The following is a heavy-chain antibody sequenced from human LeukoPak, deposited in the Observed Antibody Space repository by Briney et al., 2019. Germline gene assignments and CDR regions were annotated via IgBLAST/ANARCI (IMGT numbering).Heavy chain of an antibody. D-gene: IGHD3-16*01. J-gene: IGHJ4*02. V-gene: IGHV3-21*01. CDR3: ARDALTYYDYVWGSFNLPDY. Sequence: GGSLRLSCAASGFTFSSYSMNWVRQAPGKGLEWVSSISSSSSYIYYADSVKGRFTISRDNAKNSLYLQVNSLRAEDTAVYYCARDALTYYDYVWGSFNLPDYWGQGTLVTVSS. CDR2: ISSSSSYI. CDR1: GFTFSSYS.